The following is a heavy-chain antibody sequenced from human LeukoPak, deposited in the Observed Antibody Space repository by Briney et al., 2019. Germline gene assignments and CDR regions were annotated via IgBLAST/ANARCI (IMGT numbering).Heavy chain of an antibody. D-gene: IGHD5-24*01. Sequence: PETLSLTCAVYGGSFSGYYWSWIRQPPGKGLEWIGEINHSGSTNYNPSLKSRVTISVDTSKNQFSLKLSSVTAADTAVYHCARGLRDGYTLGYYMDVWGKGTTVTVSS. J-gene: IGHJ6*03. V-gene: IGHV4-34*01. CDR2: INHSGST. CDR1: GGSFSGYY. CDR3: ARGLRDGYTLGYYMDV.